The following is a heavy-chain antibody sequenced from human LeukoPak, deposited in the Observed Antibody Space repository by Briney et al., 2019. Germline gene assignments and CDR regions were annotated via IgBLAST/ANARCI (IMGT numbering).Heavy chain of an antibody. V-gene: IGHV3-7*01. D-gene: IGHD3-22*01. CDR1: GLTFNKYW. J-gene: IGHJ4*02. CDR3: AKDIYGYESSGYVDY. CDR2: IKQDGSEK. Sequence: GGSLRLSCEASGLTFNKYWMTWVRQAPGKGLEWVANIKQDGSEKNYVDSVKGRFTISRDNAKNSLSLRMNSLSAGDTAVYYCAKDIYGYESSGYVDYWGQGTLVTVSS.